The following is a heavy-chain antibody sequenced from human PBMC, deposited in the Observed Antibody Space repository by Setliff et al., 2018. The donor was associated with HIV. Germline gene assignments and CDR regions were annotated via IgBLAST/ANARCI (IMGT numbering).Heavy chain of an antibody. CDR3: ARWYCSSTSCYPLNWFDP. CDR1: GFNFRDYY. CDR2: IAASSSSET. J-gene: IGHJ5*02. V-gene: IGHV3-11*03. D-gene: IGHD2-2*01. Sequence: GGSLRLSCAASGFNFRDYYMTWIRQAPGKGLEWVSYIAASSSSETDYAASVKGRFTVSRDNAKNSLYVQMNSLRAEDTAVYYCARWYCSSTSCYPLNWFDPWGQGTLVTVSS.